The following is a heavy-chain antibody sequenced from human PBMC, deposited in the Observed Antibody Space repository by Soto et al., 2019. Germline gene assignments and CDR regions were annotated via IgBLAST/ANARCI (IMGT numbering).Heavy chain of an antibody. D-gene: IGHD3-10*01. Sequence: PGGSLTLSCAASGFTFSGYSMSWVRQAPGKGLEWVSSISNSSSYIYYADPVKRRFTISGDNTKNSFQLQRNSMRAEATAVYYGVRGALIMVGGEGTDHWAQGTRVTVSA. CDR1: GFTFSGYS. CDR2: ISNSSSYI. J-gene: IGHJ4*02. V-gene: IGHV3-21*01. CDR3: VRGALIMVGGEGTDH.